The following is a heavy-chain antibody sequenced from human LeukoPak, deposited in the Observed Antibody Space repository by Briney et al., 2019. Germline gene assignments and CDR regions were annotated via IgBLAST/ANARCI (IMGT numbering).Heavy chain of an antibody. J-gene: IGHJ5*02. CDR1: GGSISSGGYY. D-gene: IGHD1-14*01. Sequence: SETLSLTCTVSGGSISSGGYYWSWIRQHPGKGLEWIGYIYYSGSTYYNPSLKSRVTISVDTSKNQFSLKLSSVTAADTAVYYCARDSGRTQGFDPWGQGTLVTVSS. CDR2: IYYSGST. CDR3: ARDSGRTQGFDP. V-gene: IGHV4-31*03.